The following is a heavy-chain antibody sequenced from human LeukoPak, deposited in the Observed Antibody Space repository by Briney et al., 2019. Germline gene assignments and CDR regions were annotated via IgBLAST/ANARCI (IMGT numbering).Heavy chain of an antibody. D-gene: IGHD4-17*01. V-gene: IGHV1-24*01. CDR2: FDPEDGET. Sequence: ASVKVSCKVSGYTLTELSMHWVRQAPGKGLEWMGGFDPEDGETIYAQKFQGRVTMTEDTSTDTAYMELSSLRSEDTAVYYRATAHGDYYGMDVWGQGTTVTVSS. CDR3: ATAHGDYYGMDV. CDR1: GYTLTELS. J-gene: IGHJ6*02.